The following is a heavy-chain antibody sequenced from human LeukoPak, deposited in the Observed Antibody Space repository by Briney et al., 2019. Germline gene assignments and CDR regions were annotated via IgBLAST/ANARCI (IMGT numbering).Heavy chain of an antibody. J-gene: IGHJ4*02. CDR3: GRTLGANQPYFDF. Sequence: GESLKISCKASGYRFTSYWIGWVRQMPEKGLECMGIIHPGDSETRYSPSFQGQVTISADKSISTAYLQWSGLKASDTAMYYRGRTLGANQPYFDFWGQGALVTVSS. D-gene: IGHD3-16*01. CDR1: GYRFTSYW. V-gene: IGHV5-51*01. CDR2: IHPGDSET.